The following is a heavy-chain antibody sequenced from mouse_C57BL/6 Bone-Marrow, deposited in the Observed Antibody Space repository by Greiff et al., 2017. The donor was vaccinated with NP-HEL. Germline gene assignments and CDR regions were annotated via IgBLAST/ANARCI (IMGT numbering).Heavy chain of an antibody. D-gene: IGHD2-1*01. CDR2: IWTGGGT. V-gene: IGHV2-9-1*01. CDR1: GFSLTSYA. CDR3: ARFYYGNYDAMDY. Sequence: VKLMESGPGLVAPSQSLSITCTVSGFSLTSYAISWVRQPPGKGLEWLGVIWTGGGTNYNSALKSRLSISKDNSKSQVFLKMNSLQTDDTARYYCARFYYGNYDAMDYWGQGTSVTVSS. J-gene: IGHJ4*01.